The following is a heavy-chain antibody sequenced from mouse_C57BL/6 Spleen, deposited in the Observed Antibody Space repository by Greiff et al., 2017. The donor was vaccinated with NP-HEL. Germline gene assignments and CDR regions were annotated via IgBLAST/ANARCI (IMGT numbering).Heavy chain of an antibody. D-gene: IGHD1-1*01. CDR3: LTTVVKGFAY. CDR2: ISSGSSTI. V-gene: IGHV5-17*01. J-gene: IGHJ3*01. Sequence: DVMLVESGGGLVKPGGSLKLSCAASGFTFSDYGMHWVRQAPEKGLEWVAYISSGSSTIYYADTVKGRFTISRDNAKNTLFLQMTSLRSEDTAMYYSLTTVVKGFAYWGQGTLVTVSA. CDR1: GFTFSDYG.